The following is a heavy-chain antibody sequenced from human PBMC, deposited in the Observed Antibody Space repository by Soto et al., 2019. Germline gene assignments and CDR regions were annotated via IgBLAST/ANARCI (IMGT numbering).Heavy chain of an antibody. CDR2: ISGGGAST. CDR1: GFTFSTYA. CDR3: AKDLIRSSTHWYGLHDY. Sequence: EVQLLESGGGLVQPGGSLRLSCAASGFTFSTYALSWVRQTPGRGLEWVSGISGGGASTYYADSVKGRFTISRDNDKNALFLQMNSLRAEGTGVYYCAKDLIRSSTHWYGLHDYWGQGTLVTVSS. J-gene: IGHJ4*02. D-gene: IGHD2-2*01. V-gene: IGHV3-23*01.